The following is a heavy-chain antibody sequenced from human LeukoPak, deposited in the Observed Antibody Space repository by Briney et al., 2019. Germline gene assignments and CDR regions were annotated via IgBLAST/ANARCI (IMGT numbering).Heavy chain of an antibody. CDR2: IKGDGSEI. CDR1: GFTFSSYY. J-gene: IGHJ4*02. Sequence: GGSLRLSCAGSGFTFSSYYMSWVRQAPGKGLEWVANIKGDGSEIYYVDSVKGRFTISRDNAENSLYLQMNSLRAEDTAVYYCAREATYNYAYALDYWGQGPLVTVSS. CDR3: AREATYNYAYALDY. D-gene: IGHD5-18*01. V-gene: IGHV3-7*01.